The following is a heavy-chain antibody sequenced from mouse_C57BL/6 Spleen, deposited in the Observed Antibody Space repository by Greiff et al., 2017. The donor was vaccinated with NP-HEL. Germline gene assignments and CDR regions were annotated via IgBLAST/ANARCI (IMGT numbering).Heavy chain of an antibody. CDR1: GYTFTSYW. J-gene: IGHJ4*01. V-gene: IGHV1-69*01. CDR2: IDPSDSYT. D-gene: IGHD3-2*02. CDR3: ARGEDRAQATGCAMDY. Sequence: QVQLQQPGAELVMPGASVKLSCKASGYTFTSYWMHWVKQRPGQGLEWIGEIDPSDSYTNYNQKFKGKSTLTVDKSSSTAYMQLSSLTSEDSAVYYCARGEDRAQATGCAMDYWGQGTSVTVSS.